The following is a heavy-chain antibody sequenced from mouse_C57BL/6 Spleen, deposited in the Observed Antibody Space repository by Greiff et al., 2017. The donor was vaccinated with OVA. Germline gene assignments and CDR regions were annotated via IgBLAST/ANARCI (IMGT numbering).Heavy chain of an antibody. CDR2: IDPETGGT. V-gene: IGHV1-15*01. Sequence: VQLQQSGAELVRPGASVTLSCKASGYTFTDYEMHWVKQTPVHGLEWIGAIDPETGGTAYNQKFKGKAILTADKSSSTAYMELRSLTSEDSAVYYGTREDYGSSSAWFAYWGQGTLVTVSA. D-gene: IGHD1-1*01. J-gene: IGHJ3*01. CDR3: TREDYGSSSAWFAY. CDR1: GYTFTDYE.